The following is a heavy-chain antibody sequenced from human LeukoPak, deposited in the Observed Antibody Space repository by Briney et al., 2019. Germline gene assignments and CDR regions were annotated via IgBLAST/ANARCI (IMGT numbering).Heavy chain of an antibody. CDR1: GFTFSSYG. Sequence: GGSLRLSCAASGFTFSSYGMHWVRQAPGKGLEWVAFIRYDGSNKYYADSVKGRFTISRDNSKNTLYLQMNSLRAEDTAVYYCAREIATEADYWGQGTLVTVSS. CDR2: IRYDGSNK. J-gene: IGHJ4*02. CDR3: AREIATEADY. D-gene: IGHD5-24*01. V-gene: IGHV3-30*02.